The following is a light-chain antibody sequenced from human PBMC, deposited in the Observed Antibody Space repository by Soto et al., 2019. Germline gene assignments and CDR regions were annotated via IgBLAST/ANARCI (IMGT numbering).Light chain of an antibody. CDR2: GAS. J-gene: IGKJ2*01. CDR3: QQYGSSPRYT. Sequence: EIVLTQSPGTLSFSPGERATLSCRASQSVSSSYLAWYQQKPGQAPRLLIYGASSRATGIPDRFSGSGSGTDFTLTISRLELEDFAVYYCQQYGSSPRYTFGQGTKLEIK. CDR1: QSVSSSY. V-gene: IGKV3-20*01.